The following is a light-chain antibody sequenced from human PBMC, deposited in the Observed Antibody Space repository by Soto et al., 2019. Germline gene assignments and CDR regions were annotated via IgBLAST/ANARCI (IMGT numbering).Light chain of an antibody. CDR2: GAS. CDR3: LKYGSSVWT. J-gene: IGKJ1*01. Sequence: EIVLTQSPGTLSLSPGDRATLSCRASQTVNSNFLSWYQQKPGQAPRLLVYGASSRATGIPDRFSGSGSGTDFTLTISRLEPEDFAVYYCLKYGSSVWTFGQGTKLDIK. CDR1: QTVNSNF. V-gene: IGKV3-20*01.